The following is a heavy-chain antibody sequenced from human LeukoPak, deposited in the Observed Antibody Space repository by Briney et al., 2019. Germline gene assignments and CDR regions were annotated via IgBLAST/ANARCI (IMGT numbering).Heavy chain of an antibody. CDR2: IYYSGST. D-gene: IGHD1-26*01. CDR1: GGSISSHY. J-gene: IGHJ6*02. CDR3: ARHMSSGTYPMDV. Sequence: KTSETLSLTCTVSGGSISSHYWSWIRQPPGKGLEWISYIYYSGSTNYSPSLQSRVTISVDPSKNQLSLKVSSVTAADTAVYYCARHMSSGTYPMDVWGQGTTVTVSS. V-gene: IGHV4-59*08.